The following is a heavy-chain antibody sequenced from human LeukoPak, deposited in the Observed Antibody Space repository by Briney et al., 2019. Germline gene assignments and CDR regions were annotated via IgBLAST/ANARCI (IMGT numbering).Heavy chain of an antibody. CDR3: ARHEGDGYTLADY. D-gene: IGHD5-24*01. V-gene: IGHV5-51*01. J-gene: IGHJ4*02. Sequence: IIYPADSDTRYSPSFQGQVTISADKSISTAYLQWSSLKASDTAMYYCARHEGDGYTLADYWGQGTLVTVSS. CDR2: IYPADSDT.